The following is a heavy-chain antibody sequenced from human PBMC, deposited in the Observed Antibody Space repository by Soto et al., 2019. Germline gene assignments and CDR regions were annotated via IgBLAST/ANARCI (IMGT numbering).Heavy chain of an antibody. J-gene: IGHJ4*02. CDR1: GFTFSTYG. CDR3: AKDGLVGLHYFDY. Sequence: QVQLVESGGGVVQPGRPLRLSCAASGFTFSTYGMHWVRQAPGKGLEWVAVISYDGSPKYYADSVKGRFTISRDNSKNTLYLQMNSLRVEDTAMYYCAKDGLVGLHYFDYWGQGTLVTVSS. V-gene: IGHV3-30*18. D-gene: IGHD2-8*02. CDR2: ISYDGSPK.